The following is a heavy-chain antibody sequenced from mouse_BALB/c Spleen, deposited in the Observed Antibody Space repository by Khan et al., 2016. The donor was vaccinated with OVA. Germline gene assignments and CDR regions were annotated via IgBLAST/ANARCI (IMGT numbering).Heavy chain of an antibody. CDR3: TGRGDDPYFDY. D-gene: IGHD2-3*01. V-gene: IGHV9-1*02. J-gene: IGHJ2*01. CDR2: INTYTGEP. Sequence: QIQLVQSGPELKKPGETVKISCKASGYTFTKYGMNWVKQAPGKGLKWMGWINTYTGEPTYTDDFKGRFAFSLETSASTAYLQINNLKNEDMATYFCTGRGDDPYFDYWGQGSALTVSS. CDR1: GYTFTKYG.